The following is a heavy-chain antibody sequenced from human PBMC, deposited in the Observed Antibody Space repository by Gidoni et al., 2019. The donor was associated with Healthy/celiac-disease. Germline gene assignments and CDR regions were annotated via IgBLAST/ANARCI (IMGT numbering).Heavy chain of an antibody. CDR2: INPSGGST. V-gene: IGHV1-46*01. D-gene: IGHD6-13*01. J-gene: IGHJ4*02. CDR1: GYTFPSYY. CDR3: AREGIAAAGTHFDY. Sequence: QVQLVQPGAEVKKPGASVQVSCKASGYTFPSYYMHWVRQAPGQGLEWMGIINPSGGSTSYAQKFQGRITMTRDTSTSTVYMELRSMRSEETAVYYCAREGIAAAGTHFDYWGQGTLVTVSS.